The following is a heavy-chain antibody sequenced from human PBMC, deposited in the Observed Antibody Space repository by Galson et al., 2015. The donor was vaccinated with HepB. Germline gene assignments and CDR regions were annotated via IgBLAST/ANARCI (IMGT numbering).Heavy chain of an antibody. CDR3: TTNPIDSNDYGDYVLDY. J-gene: IGHJ4*02. D-gene: IGHD4-17*01. V-gene: IGHV3-15*01. CDR1: GFTFSNAW. Sequence: SLRLSCAASGFTFSNAWMSWVRQAPGKGLEWVGRIKSKADGGTTDYAAPVKGRFTISRDDSKNTLYLQMNSLKTEDTAVYYCTTNPIDSNDYGDYVLDYWGQGTLVTVSS. CDR2: IKSKADGGTT.